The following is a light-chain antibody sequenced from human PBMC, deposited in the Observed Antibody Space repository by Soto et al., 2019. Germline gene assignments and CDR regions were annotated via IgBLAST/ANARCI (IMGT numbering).Light chain of an antibody. Sequence: EIVLTQSPGTLSLSPGERATLSCRASQSVSSNFLAWYQRKPGQAPRLLIYGASSRATGIPDRFSGSGSGTDLTLTISRLEPEDFAVYYCEQYGSLPYTFGQGTKLEIK. CDR1: QSVSSNF. V-gene: IGKV3-20*01. J-gene: IGKJ2*01. CDR2: GAS. CDR3: EQYGSLPYT.